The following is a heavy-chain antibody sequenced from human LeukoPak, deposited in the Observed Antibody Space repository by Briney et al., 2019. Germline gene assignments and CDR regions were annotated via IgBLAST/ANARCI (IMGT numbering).Heavy chain of an antibody. D-gene: IGHD5-12*01. J-gene: IGHJ4*02. CDR3: AKDLHSGYDSPPIVDY. V-gene: IGHV3-9*01. CDR1: GFTFDDYA. CDR2: ISWNSGII. Sequence: SLKLSCAASGFTFDDYAKHWVRQAPGKGLEGVSVISWNSGIIGYADSVKGRFTISRDNAKNSLYLQMNSLRAEDTALYYCAKDLHSGYDSPPIVDYWGQGTLVTVSS.